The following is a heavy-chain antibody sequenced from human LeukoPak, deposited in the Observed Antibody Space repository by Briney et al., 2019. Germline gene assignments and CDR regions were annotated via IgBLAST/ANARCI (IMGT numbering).Heavy chain of an antibody. CDR1: GFTVSSNY. V-gene: IGHV3-66*01. J-gene: IGHJ4*02. CDR2: IYSGGST. D-gene: IGHD3/OR15-3a*01. CDR3: NLPTGYYTNGDY. Sequence: GGSLRLSCAASGFTVSSNYMSWVRQAPGKGLKWVSVIYSGGSTYYADSVKGRFTISRDNSKNTLYLQMNSLRAEDTAVYYCNLPTGYYTNGDYWGQGTLVTVSS.